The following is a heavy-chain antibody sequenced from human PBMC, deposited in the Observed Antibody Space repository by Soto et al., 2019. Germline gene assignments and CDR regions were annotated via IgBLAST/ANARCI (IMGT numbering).Heavy chain of an antibody. CDR3: ATEYSSSYPFDY. D-gene: IGHD6-13*01. CDR1: GYTLTELS. CDR2: FDPEDGET. Sequence: ASVKVSCKVSGYTLTELSMHWVRQAPGKGLEWMGGFDPEDGETIYAQKFQGRVTMTEDTSTDTAYMELSSLRSEDTAVYYCATEYSSSYPFDYWGQGTLVTVSS. V-gene: IGHV1-24*01. J-gene: IGHJ4*02.